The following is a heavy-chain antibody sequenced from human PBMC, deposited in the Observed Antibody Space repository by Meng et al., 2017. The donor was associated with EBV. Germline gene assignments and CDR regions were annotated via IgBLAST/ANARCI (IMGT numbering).Heavy chain of an antibody. J-gene: IGHJ4*02. D-gene: IGHD2-21*01. CDR3: AGDFCGGDCYLFDY. CDR2: SNTSGGST. V-gene: IGHV1-46*01. Sequence: QQQLVQSGGAVKKSAASVKVSCNTSAYTITSYYVHWGRQPPGQGLEWMRISNTSGGSTSYAQKYQGRGTMTRDTSTSTVYMELSSLRSEDTAVYYCAGDFCGGDCYLFDYWGQGTLVTVSS. CDR1: AYTITSYY.